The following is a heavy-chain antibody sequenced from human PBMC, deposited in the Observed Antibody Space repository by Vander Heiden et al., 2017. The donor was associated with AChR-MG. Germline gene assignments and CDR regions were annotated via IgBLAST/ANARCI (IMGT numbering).Heavy chain of an antibody. J-gene: IGHJ6*02. Sequence: EVQLLESGGGLVQPGGSLRLSCAASGFTFSSYAMSWVRQAPGKGLEWVSAISGSGGSTYYADSVKGRFTISRDNSKNTLYLQMNSLRAEDTAVYYCAKDHVVVVPAAIGYYGMDVWGQGTTVTVSS. CDR3: AKDHVVVVPAAIGYYGMDV. D-gene: IGHD2-2*01. CDR1: GFTFSSYA. V-gene: IGHV3-23*01. CDR2: ISGSGGST.